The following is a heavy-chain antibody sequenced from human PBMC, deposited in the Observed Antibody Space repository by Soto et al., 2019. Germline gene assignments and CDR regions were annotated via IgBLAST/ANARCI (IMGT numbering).Heavy chain of an antibody. Sequence: PSETLSLTCAVSGGSISSGGYSRSWIRQPPGKGLEWIGYIYHSGSTYYNPSLKSRVTISVDRSKNQFSLKLSSVTAADTAVYYCARGVRFLEWLLPGYFDYWGQGTLVTVSS. CDR2: IYHSGST. V-gene: IGHV4-30-2*01. CDR3: ARGVRFLEWLLPGYFDY. D-gene: IGHD3-3*01. J-gene: IGHJ4*02. CDR1: GGSISSGGYS.